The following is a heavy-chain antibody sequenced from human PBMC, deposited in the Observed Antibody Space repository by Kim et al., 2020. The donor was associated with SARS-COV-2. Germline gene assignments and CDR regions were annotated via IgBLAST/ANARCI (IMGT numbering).Heavy chain of an antibody. J-gene: IGHJ4*02. Sequence: GGSLRLSCSASGFTFSTYAMSWVRQAPGKGLEWVSAITGSGGGTYYADSVKGRFTISRDNSRNTVFFQMNSLRAEDTAVYYCAKRQGYSFDYSGQGTLVSVSS. CDR2: ITGSGGGT. CDR3: AKRQGYSFDY. CDR1: GFTFSTYA. V-gene: IGHV3-23*01.